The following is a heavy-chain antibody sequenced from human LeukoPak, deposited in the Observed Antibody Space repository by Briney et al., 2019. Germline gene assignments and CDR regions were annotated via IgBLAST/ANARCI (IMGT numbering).Heavy chain of an antibody. D-gene: IGHD6-19*01. Sequence: GGSLRLSCAASGFTFSSYWMSWVRQAPGKGLEWVANIKQDGSEKYYVDSVKGRFTISRDNAKNSLSLQMNSLRAEDTAVYYCGREDEGSDNYGMDVWGQGTTVTVSS. V-gene: IGHV3-7*01. CDR3: GREDEGSDNYGMDV. CDR1: GFTFSSYW. J-gene: IGHJ6*02. CDR2: IKQDGSEK.